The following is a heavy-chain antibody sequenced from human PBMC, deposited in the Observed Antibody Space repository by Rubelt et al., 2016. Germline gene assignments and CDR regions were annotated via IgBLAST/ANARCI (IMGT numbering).Heavy chain of an antibody. CDR3: AASSRGIAGYNYDH. CDR2: INAGNGNT. Sequence: QVQLVQSGAEVKKPGASVKVSCKASGYTFTSYPMHWLRQAPGQRLEWMGWINAGNGNTKYSQKFQGRVTITMDTSASTAYMELSSLRSEDTAIYYCAASSRGIAGYNYDHWGQGALVIVSS. V-gene: IGHV1-3*01. J-gene: IGHJ4*02. CDR1: GYTFTSYP. D-gene: IGHD5-24*01.